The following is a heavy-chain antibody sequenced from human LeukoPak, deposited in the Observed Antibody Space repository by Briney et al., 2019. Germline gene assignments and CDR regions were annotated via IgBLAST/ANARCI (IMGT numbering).Heavy chain of an antibody. CDR2: IFSSGST. Sequence: PSETLSLTCTVSGGSISNYYWSWIRQPPGEGLEWIGYIFSSGSTNYNPSLASRVTISLVTSKNQFSLRLRSVTAADTAVYYCARHLPRTDIGYAFDIWGQGTVVTVSS. CDR3: ARHLPRTDIGYAFDI. V-gene: IGHV4-59*08. D-gene: IGHD2-15*01. CDR1: GGSISNYY. J-gene: IGHJ3*02.